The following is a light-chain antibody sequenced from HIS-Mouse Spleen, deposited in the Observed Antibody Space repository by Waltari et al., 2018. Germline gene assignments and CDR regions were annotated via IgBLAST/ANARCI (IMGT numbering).Light chain of an antibody. CDR2: GKN. J-gene: IGLJ2*01. CDR1: SLRSYY. Sequence: RITCQGDSLRSYYASWYQQKPGQAPVLVLYGKNHRPSGIPYRFSGSSSGNTASLTIPGAQAEDEADYYCNSRDSSGNHLVFGGGTKLTVL. V-gene: IGLV3-19*01. CDR3: NSRDSSGNHLV.